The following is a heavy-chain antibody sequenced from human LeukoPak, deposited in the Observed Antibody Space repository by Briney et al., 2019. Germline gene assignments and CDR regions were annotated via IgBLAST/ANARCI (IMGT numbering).Heavy chain of an antibody. CDR2: SSSSSSYI. Sequence: GGSLRLSCAASGFTFSSYSMNRVRQAPGKGLDWDSSSSSSSSYIYYADSVKGRLTISRDNAKNSLYLQMNSLRAEDTAVYYCARDLGVSSSWYVAFDIWGQGTMVTVSS. CDR3: ARDLGVSSSWYVAFDI. V-gene: IGHV3-21*01. CDR1: GFTFSSYS. J-gene: IGHJ3*02. D-gene: IGHD6-13*01.